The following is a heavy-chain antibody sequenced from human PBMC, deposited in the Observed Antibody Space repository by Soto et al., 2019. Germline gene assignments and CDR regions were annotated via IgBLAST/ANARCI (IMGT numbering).Heavy chain of an antibody. CDR3: ARSPYTTGYHYGMDV. J-gene: IGHJ6*02. CDR1: GYTFTSYG. CDR2: ISAYNGNT. Sequence: GASVKVSCKASGYTFTSYGISWVRQAPGQGLEWMGWISAYNGNTNYARKLQGRVTMTTDTSTSTAYMELRSLRAEDTAVYYCARSPYTTGYHYGMDVWGQGTTVTVSS. D-gene: IGHD3-9*01. V-gene: IGHV1-18*04.